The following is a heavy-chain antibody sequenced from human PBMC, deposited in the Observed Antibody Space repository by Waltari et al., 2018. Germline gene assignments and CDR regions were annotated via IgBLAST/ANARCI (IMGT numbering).Heavy chain of an antibody. D-gene: IGHD3-9*01. V-gene: IGHV1-69*05. Sequence: QVQLVQSGAEVKKPGSSVKVSCKASGGTFSSYAISWVRQAPGQGLEWMGGIIPIFGTANYAQKFQGRVTITTDESTSTAYMELSSLRSEDTAVYYCARGMVGDDILTGYYNGDYYYYMDVWGKGTTVTVSS. CDR3: ARGMVGDDILTGYYNGDYYYYMDV. CDR1: GGTFSSYA. CDR2: IIPIFGTA. J-gene: IGHJ6*03.